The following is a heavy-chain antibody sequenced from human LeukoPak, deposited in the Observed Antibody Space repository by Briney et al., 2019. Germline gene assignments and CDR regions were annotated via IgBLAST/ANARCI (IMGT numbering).Heavy chain of an antibody. CDR2: IGTAGDT. V-gene: IGHV3-13*04. CDR3: ARGVVRGVIGAFDI. D-gene: IGHD3-10*01. J-gene: IGHJ3*02. CDR1: GFTFSSYD. Sequence: GGSLRLSCAASGFTFSSYDMHWVRRATGKGLEWVSAIGTAGDTYYPGSVKGRFTISRENAENSLYLQMNSLRAGDTAVYYCARGVVRGVIGAFDIWGQGTMVTVSS.